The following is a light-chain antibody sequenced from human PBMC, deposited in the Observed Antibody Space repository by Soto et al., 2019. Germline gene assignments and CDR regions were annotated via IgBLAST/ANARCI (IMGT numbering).Light chain of an antibody. Sequence: SYVLTQPPSVSVAPGKAARITCGGNNIGSKSVHWYQQKPGQAPLLVIYYDRDRPSGIPERFSGSNSGNTATLTITRVEAGDEADYYCQLWDGGSGHRVFGAGTKLTVL. J-gene: IGLJ2*01. CDR3: QLWDGGSGHRV. CDR2: YDR. V-gene: IGLV3-21*04. CDR1: NIGSKS.